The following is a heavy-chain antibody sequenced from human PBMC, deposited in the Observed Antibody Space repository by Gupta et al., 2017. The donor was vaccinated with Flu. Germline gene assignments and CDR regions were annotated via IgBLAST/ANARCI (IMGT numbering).Heavy chain of an antibody. Sequence: QVQLQESGPGLVKPSETLSLTCAVSGYSISSGYYWGWIRQPPGKGLEWIGSIYHSGSTYYNPSLKSRVTISVDTSKNQFSLKLSSVTAADTAVYYCARDRYYDSSGYYYGFFYWGQGTLVTISS. V-gene: IGHV4-38-2*02. CDR1: GYSISSGYY. CDR3: ARDRYYDSSGYYYGFFY. CDR2: IYHSGST. D-gene: IGHD3-22*01. J-gene: IGHJ4*02.